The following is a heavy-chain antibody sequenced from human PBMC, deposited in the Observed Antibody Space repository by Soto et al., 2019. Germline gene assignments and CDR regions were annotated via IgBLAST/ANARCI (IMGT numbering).Heavy chain of an antibody. V-gene: IGHV1-46*03. D-gene: IGHD3-10*01. CDR3: ARGEITMVKFYWFDP. Sequence: QVQLVQSGAEVKKPGASVKVSCKASGYTFTSYYMHWVRQAPGQGLEWMGIINPSGGSTSYAQKFQGRGTMTRDTSTSTVYMELSSLRSEDTAVYYCARGEITMVKFYWFDPWGQGTLVTVSS. CDR1: GYTFTSYY. CDR2: INPSGGST. J-gene: IGHJ5*02.